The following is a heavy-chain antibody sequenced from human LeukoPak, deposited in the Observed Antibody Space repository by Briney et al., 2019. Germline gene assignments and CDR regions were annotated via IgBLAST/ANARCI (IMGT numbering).Heavy chain of an antibody. CDR2: IYPRDSDI. D-gene: IGHD6-13*01. Sequence: GESLKISCKGSGYSFTTYWIAWVRQMPGKGLEWMGIIYPRDSDIRYSPPFQGQVTISADKSISTAYLQWNSLKASDTAMYYCARSYSSSWVDYWGQGTLVTVSS. CDR1: GYSFTTYW. CDR3: ARSYSSSWVDY. J-gene: IGHJ4*02. V-gene: IGHV5-51*01.